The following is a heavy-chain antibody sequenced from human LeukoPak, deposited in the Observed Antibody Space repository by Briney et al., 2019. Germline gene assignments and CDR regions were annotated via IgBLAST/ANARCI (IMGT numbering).Heavy chain of an antibody. V-gene: IGHV3-64D*09. D-gene: IGHD2-15*01. Sequence: GGSQRLSCSASGFTFSNYAMHWVRQAPGKGLEYVSDISSNGGITYYADSVKGRFTVSRDNSKNMLYLQMNSLRAEDTAVYYCVKDKYPVVVAATLDYWGQGILVTVSS. CDR1: GFTFSNYA. CDR3: VKDKYPVVVAATLDY. CDR2: ISSNGGIT. J-gene: IGHJ4*02.